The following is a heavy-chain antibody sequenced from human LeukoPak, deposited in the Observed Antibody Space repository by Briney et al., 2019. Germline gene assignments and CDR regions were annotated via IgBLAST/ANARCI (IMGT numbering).Heavy chain of an antibody. D-gene: IGHD7-27*01. Sequence: PGGSLRLSCAASGFTFDDYGISWVRHAPGKGLEWVSGIRVTDNTYYAASVKGRFTISRDNSENTLYLQMSGLRPEHTAVYNCVQGTGDMGYYFDYWGQGTLVTVSS. J-gene: IGHJ4*02. CDR1: GFTFDDYG. V-gene: IGHV3-23*01. CDR3: VQGTGDMGYYFDY. CDR2: IRVTDNT.